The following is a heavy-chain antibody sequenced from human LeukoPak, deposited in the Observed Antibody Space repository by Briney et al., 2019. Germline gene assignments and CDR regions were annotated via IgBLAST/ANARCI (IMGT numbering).Heavy chain of an antibody. Sequence: GGSLRLSCAASGFTFSSHSMNWVRQAPGKGPEWVSSISSSSSHLYYTGSVKGRFTISRDNAKNSLYLQMNSLRAEDTAAYYCARDRGPRGLELSNAFDIWGQGTMVTVSS. CDR3: ARDRGPRGLELSNAFDI. CDR2: ISSSSSHL. J-gene: IGHJ3*02. V-gene: IGHV3-21*01. CDR1: GFTFSSHS. D-gene: IGHD1-7*01.